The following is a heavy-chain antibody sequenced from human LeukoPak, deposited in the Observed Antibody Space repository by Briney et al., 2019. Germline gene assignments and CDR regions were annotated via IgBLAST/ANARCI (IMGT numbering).Heavy chain of an antibody. CDR1: GFTFSTYS. CDR2: ISSSSSTI. D-gene: IGHD3-22*01. CDR3: ARDSYGSSGYYYVSDH. Sequence: PGGSLRLSCAASGFTFSTYSMNWVRQAPGKRLEWVSYISSSSSTIYYADSVKGRFTISRDNAKNSLYLQMNSLRDEDTAVYYCARDSYGSSGYYYVSDHWGQGTLVTVSS. J-gene: IGHJ4*02. V-gene: IGHV3-48*02.